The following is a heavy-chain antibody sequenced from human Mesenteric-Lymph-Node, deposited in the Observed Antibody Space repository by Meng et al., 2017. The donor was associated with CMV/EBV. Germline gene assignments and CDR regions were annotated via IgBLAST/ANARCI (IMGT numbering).Heavy chain of an antibody. CDR1: GFTFSSKA. V-gene: IGHV3-23*03. CDR2: IYSGGSIT. CDR3: AREDYDYVWGSLNWFDP. D-gene: IGHD3-16*01. Sequence: GGSLRLSCAASGFTFSSKAMAWVRQAPGKGLEWVSLIYSGGSITYYAASVKGRFTISRDDSKNTLYLQMDSLRAEDTAQYYCAREDYDYVWGSLNWFDPWGQGTLVTVSS. J-gene: IGHJ5*02.